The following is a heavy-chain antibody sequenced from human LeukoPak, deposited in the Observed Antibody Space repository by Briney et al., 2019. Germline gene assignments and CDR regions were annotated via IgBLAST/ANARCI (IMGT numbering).Heavy chain of an antibody. CDR2: MNPNSGNT. D-gene: IGHD3-10*01. CDR1: GYTFTSYD. CDR3: AAYYGSGNDLDY. V-gene: IGHV1-8*01. Sequence: ASVKVSCKASGYTFTSYDINWVRQATGQGLEWMGWMNPNSGNTGYAQKFQGRVTMTRNTSISTAYMELSSLRSEDTAVYYCAAYYGSGNDLDYWGQGTLVTVSS. J-gene: IGHJ4*02.